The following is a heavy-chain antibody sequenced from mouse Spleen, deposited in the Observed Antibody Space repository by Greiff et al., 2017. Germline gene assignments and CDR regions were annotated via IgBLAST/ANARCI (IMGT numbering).Heavy chain of an antibody. D-gene: IGHD2-1*01. CDR2: IYPGDGDT. CDR1: GYAFSSYW. J-gene: IGHJ2*01. V-gene: IGHV1-80*01. CDR3: ASPLYGNCVRSPDY. Sequence: QVQLQQSGAELVKPGASVKISCKASGYAFSSYWMNWVKQRPGKGLEWIGQIYPGDGDTNYNGKFKGKATLTADKSSSTAYMQLSSLTSEDSAVYFCASPLYGNCVRSPDYWGQGTTLTVSS.